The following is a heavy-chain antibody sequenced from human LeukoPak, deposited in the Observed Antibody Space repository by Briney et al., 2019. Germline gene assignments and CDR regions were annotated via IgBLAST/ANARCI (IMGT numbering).Heavy chain of an antibody. V-gene: IGHV1-2*02. D-gene: IGHD3-10*01. CDR1: GYTFTDYY. Sequence: ASVKVSCKTSGYTFTDYYMHWVRQAPGQGLEWMGWISPRSGDTSYAQKFQGRVTMTRDTSINIVDMDLSGLTSDDTAVFYCARGREFQGGPDTNQEDYWGQGTRVTVSS. J-gene: IGHJ4*02. CDR3: ARGREFQGGPDTNQEDY. CDR2: ISPRSGDT.